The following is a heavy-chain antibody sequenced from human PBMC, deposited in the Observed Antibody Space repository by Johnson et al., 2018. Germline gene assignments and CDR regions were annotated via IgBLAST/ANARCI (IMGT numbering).Heavy chain of an antibody. CDR1: GFTFSSFG. CDR2: ITTSGYI. J-gene: IGHJ6*03. CDR3: AGTRGDGPSQGPYDYYYMDV. D-gene: IGHD3-10*01. Sequence: EVQLVDSGGGLVKPGGSLRLSCAASGFTFSSFGINWVRQAPGKGLEWVSSITTSGYIYYADSLKGRFTISRDNAQNSLYLQMNNLRADVTAVYYCAGTRGDGPSQGPYDYYYMDVWGKGTTVNV. V-gene: IGHV3-21*06.